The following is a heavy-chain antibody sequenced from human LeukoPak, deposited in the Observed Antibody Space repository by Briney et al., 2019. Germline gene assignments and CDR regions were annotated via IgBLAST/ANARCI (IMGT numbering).Heavy chain of an antibody. Sequence: GGSLRLSCAASGFTFSSYAMSWVRQAPERGLEWVSAISGSGGSTYYADSVKGRFTISRDNSKNTLYLQMNSLRAEDTAVYYCAKSSGSYRFDIWGQGTMVTVSS. D-gene: IGHD1-26*01. J-gene: IGHJ3*02. CDR1: GFTFSSYA. V-gene: IGHV3-23*01. CDR3: AKSSGSYRFDI. CDR2: ISGSGGST.